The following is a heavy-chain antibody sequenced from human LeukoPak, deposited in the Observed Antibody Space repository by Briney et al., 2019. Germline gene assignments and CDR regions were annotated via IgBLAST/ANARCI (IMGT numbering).Heavy chain of an antibody. V-gene: IGHV3-30*02. D-gene: IGHD3-3*01. J-gene: IGHJ4*02. CDR2: IRYDGSNK. CDR1: GFTFSSYG. CDR3: AKDQASEYDFWSGYYGPKNRFSY. Sequence: PGGSLRLSCAASGFTFSSYGMHWVRQAPGQGLEWVAFIRYDGSNKYYADSVKGRFTISRDNSKNTLYLQMNSLRAEDTAVYYCAKDQASEYDFWSGYYGPKNRFSYWGQGTLVTVSS.